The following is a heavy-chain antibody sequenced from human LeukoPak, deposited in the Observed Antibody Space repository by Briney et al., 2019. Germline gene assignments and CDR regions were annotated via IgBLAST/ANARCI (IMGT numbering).Heavy chain of an antibody. CDR3: ARVRWGGLYYFDY. CDR2: ISSSSSYI. CDR1: GFTFSSYN. D-gene: IGHD3-16*01. Sequence: PGGSLRLSCATSGFTFSSYNMNWVRQAPGRGLEWVSSISSSSSYIYYADSVKGRFTISRDSAKNTLYLQMNSLRAEDTAVYYCARVRWGGLYYFDYWGQGTLVTVSS. V-gene: IGHV3-21*01. J-gene: IGHJ4*02.